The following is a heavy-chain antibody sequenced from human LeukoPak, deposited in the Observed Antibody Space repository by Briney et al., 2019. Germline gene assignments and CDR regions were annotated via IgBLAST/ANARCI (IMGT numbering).Heavy chain of an antibody. D-gene: IGHD5-12*01. CDR3: AGDHGYAFDY. CDR1: GFSFSSYS. CDR2: INSISGEI. J-gene: IGHJ4*02. Sequence: GGSLRLSCAASGFSFSSYSMNWVRRAPGKGLEWVSYINSISGEIWYADSVKGRFTISRDDAKNSLYLQMNSLRDEDTAVYYCAGDHGYAFDYWGQGTLVTVSS. V-gene: IGHV3-48*02.